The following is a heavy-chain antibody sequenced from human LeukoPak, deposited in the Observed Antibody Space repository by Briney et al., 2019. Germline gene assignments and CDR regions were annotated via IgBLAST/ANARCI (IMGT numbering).Heavy chain of an antibody. D-gene: IGHD3-3*01. J-gene: IGHJ5*02. CDR1: GGSISSSNW. V-gene: IGHV4-4*02. Sequence: PSGTLSLTCAVSGGSISSSNWWSWVRQSPGKGLELIGEIYHSGSINYNPSLKSRVTISLDKSKNQFSLNLSSVTAADTAVYYCASRINIGTNPYYDFWSGYQGSMWFDPWGQGTLVTVSS. CDR3: ASRINIGTNPYYDFWSGYQGSMWFDP. CDR2: IYHSGSI.